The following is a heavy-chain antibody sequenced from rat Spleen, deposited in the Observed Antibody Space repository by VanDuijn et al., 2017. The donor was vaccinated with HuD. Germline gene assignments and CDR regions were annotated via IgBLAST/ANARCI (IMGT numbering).Heavy chain of an antibody. CDR1: GFTFSDCY. Sequence: EVQLVESDGGLVQPGRSLKLSCATSGFTFSDCYMAWVRQSPKKGLEWVATIIYDGSNTYYRDSVKGRFTISRDNAKSTLYLQMDSLRSEDTTTYYCARAGGAAENYFDYWGQGVMVTVSS. CDR3: ARAGGAAENYFDY. CDR2: IIYDGSNT. V-gene: IGHV5-7*01. J-gene: IGHJ2*01. D-gene: IGHD4-3*01.